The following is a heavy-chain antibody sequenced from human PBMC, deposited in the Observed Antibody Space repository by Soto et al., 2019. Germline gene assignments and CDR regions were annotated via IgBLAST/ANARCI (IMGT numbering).Heavy chain of an antibody. V-gene: IGHV4-31*03. CDR3: ARGGRRSPGMDV. CDR1: GGSISSGGYY. CDR2: IYYSGST. Sequence: QVQLQESGPGLVKPSQTLSLTCTVSGGSISSGGYYWSWIRQHPGKGLEWIGYIYYSGSTYYNPSLKSRVTISLDTSKNHCSLKLISVTAADTAVYYCARGGRRSPGMDVWGQGTTVTVSS. J-gene: IGHJ6*02.